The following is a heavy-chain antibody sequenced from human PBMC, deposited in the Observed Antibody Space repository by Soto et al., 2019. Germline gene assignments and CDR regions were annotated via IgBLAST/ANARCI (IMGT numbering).Heavy chain of an antibody. CDR2: VYTSETT. CDR1: GGSMSGYY. D-gene: IGHD6-13*01. V-gene: IGHV4-4*07. CDR3: AGNIAAAGRRYYGMDV. J-gene: IGHJ6*02. Sequence: QVQLQESGPGLVKPSETLSLTCTVSGGSMSGYYWSCIRQSAGKGLEWIGRVYTSETTYYNPSLKSRVPMSLDTSKNQFSLSLYSLTAADTAVYYCAGNIAAAGRRYYGMDVWGQGTTVTVSS.